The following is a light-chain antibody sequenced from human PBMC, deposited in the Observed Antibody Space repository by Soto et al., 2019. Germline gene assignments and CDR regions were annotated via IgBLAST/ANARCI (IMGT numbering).Light chain of an antibody. CDR3: QKYNSAPLT. CDR2: ATS. J-gene: IGKJ4*01. Sequence: DVQMTQSPSSLSAFVGDRVTITCRASKGIAPYLAWFQQKPGKVPKLLIYATSTLQSGVPSRFSGSGSGTDFTLTINSLQPEDVGTYYCQKYNSAPLTFGGGTKVEIK. V-gene: IGKV1-27*01. CDR1: KGIAPY.